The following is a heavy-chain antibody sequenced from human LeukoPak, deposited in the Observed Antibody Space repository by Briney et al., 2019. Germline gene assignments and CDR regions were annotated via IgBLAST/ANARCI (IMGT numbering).Heavy chain of an antibody. CDR1: GFTFSSYW. D-gene: IGHD4-11*01. J-gene: IGHJ5*02. Sequence: GGTLRLSCAASGFTFSSYWTSWVRQAPGKGLEWVANIKQDGSEKYYVDSVKGRFTISRDNAKNSLYLQMNSLRAEDTAVYYCARHDYSDNWFDPWGQGTLVTVSS. V-gene: IGHV3-7*01. CDR3: ARHDYSDNWFDP. CDR2: IKQDGSEK.